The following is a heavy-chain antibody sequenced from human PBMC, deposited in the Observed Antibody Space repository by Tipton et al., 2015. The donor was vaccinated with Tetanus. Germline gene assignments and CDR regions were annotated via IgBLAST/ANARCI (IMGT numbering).Heavy chain of an antibody. J-gene: IGHJ4*02. CDR1: GFRIHDYA. CDR3: VKDCYFKSLPTASYFDY. V-gene: IGHV3-9*01. Sequence: SLRLSCAASGFRIHDYALHWVRQVPGKGLEWVSGLSWDSKGVAYGDSVKGRFTISRDNAKNYLYLQMNSLRAEDTALYYCVKDCYFKSLPTASYFDYWGQGSLVTVSA. D-gene: IGHD2-21*01. CDR2: LSWDSKGV.